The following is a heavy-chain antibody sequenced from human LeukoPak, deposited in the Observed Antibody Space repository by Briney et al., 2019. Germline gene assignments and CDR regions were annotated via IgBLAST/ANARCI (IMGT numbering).Heavy chain of an antibody. D-gene: IGHD4-17*01. J-gene: IGHJ4*02. CDR1: GFTFSSYA. CDR2: ISGSGGST. Sequence: PGGSLRLSCAASGFTFSSYAMSWVRQAPGKGLEWVSAISGSGGSTYYADSVKGRFTISRDNSKNTLYLQMNSLRAEDTAVYYCAEANYGDYACQDYWGQGTLVTVSA. CDR3: AEANYGDYACQDY. V-gene: IGHV3-23*01.